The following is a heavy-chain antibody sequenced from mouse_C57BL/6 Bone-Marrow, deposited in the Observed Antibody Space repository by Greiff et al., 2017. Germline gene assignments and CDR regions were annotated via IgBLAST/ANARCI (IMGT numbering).Heavy chain of an antibody. Sequence: QVQLQQSGAELVRPGASVTLSCKASGYTFTDYEMHWVKQTPVHGLEWIGAIDPETGGTAYNQKFKGKAILTADKSSSTAYMELRSLTSEDSAVYYCTREDYYGISLDYWGQGTTLTVSS. CDR3: TREDYYGISLDY. V-gene: IGHV1-15*01. CDR2: IDPETGGT. J-gene: IGHJ2*01. D-gene: IGHD1-1*01. CDR1: GYTFTDYE.